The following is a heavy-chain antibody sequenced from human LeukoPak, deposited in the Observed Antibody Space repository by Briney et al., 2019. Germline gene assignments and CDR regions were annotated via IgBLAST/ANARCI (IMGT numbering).Heavy chain of an antibody. D-gene: IGHD6-19*01. CDR3: ARASSGWAVDLYYFDH. Sequence: GGSLRLSCAASGFTFSSYSMNWVRQAPGKGLEWVSSISGTSSYIYYPDSVKGRFTISRDNSRNSLYLQMNSLRAEDTAVYYCARASSGWAVDLYYFDHWGQGTLVTVSS. V-gene: IGHV3-21*01. CDR2: ISGTSSYI. CDR1: GFTFSSYS. J-gene: IGHJ4*02.